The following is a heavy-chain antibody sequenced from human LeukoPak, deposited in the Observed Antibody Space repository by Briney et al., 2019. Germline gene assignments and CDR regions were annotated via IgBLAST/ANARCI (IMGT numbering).Heavy chain of an antibody. V-gene: IGHV4-59*01. J-gene: IGHJ6*02. CDR3: ARDHWLLSSKTWYYYGLDV. Sequence: SETLALTCTVSGGSISNYYWRWLRLSPGKGLEWIGYISYNGSPDYSPSLKSRVTISSDTSKNQFFLIMRSVTAADTAVYYCARDHWLLSSKTWYYYGLDVWGQGTTVTVSS. D-gene: IGHD3-9*01. CDR2: ISYNGSP. CDR1: GGSISNYY.